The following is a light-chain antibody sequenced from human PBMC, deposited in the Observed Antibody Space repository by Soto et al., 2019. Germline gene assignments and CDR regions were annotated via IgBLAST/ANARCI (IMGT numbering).Light chain of an antibody. CDR1: SSDVGGYNR. V-gene: IGLV2-18*02. J-gene: IGLJ1*01. CDR3: YSYTSSSTYV. Sequence: QSALTQPPSVSGSPGQSVTISCTGTSSDVGGYNRVSWYQQPPGTAPKLVIYEVIHRPSGVPARFSGSKSGNTASLTISGLQAEDEADYHCYSYTSSSTYVFGTGTKVTAL. CDR2: EVI.